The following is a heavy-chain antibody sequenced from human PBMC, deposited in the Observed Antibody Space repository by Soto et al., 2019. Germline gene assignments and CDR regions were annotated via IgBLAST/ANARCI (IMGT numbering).Heavy chain of an antibody. V-gene: IGHV1-18*01. CDR1: GYTFTNYG. CDR2: ISAYNGNT. J-gene: IGHJ6*02. CDR3: ARVSVGITLLRPCYVMDV. Sequence: QVHLVQSGAEVKKPGASVKVSCKASGYTFTNYGITWVRQAPGQGLEWMGWISAYNGNTNYAQKLQGRVTMTTDTSTTTANWGLRSRRSDDRAGYYGARVSVGITLLRPCYVMDVWGQGTTVTVSS. D-gene: IGHD3-22*01.